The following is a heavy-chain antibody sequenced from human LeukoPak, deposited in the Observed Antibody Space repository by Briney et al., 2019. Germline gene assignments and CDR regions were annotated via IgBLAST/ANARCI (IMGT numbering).Heavy chain of an antibody. Sequence: GGSLRLSCSASGLTFSRYSMHWVRQAPGKGLEYVSAISTNGGSTYYADSVKGRFTISRDNSKNTLYLQMSSLRAEDTAVYYCVKDGEVGGWYGDYWGQGTLVTVSS. J-gene: IGHJ4*02. V-gene: IGHV3-64D*06. CDR1: GLTFSRYS. D-gene: IGHD6-19*01. CDR3: VKDGEVGGWYGDY. CDR2: ISTNGGST.